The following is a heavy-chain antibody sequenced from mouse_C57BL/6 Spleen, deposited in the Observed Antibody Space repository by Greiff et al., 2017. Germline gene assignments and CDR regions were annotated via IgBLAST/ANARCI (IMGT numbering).Heavy chain of an antibody. CDR2: IDPSDSYT. V-gene: IGHV1-59*01. CDR1: GYTFTSYW. CDR3: ARRDNEGFAY. Sequence: QVQLQQPGAELVRPGTSVKLSCKASGYTFTSYWMHWVKQRPGQGLEWIGVIDPSDSYTNYNQKFKGKATLTVDTSSSTAYMQLSSLTSEDSAVYYCARRDNEGFAYWGQGTLVTVSA. D-gene: IGHD1-3*01. J-gene: IGHJ3*01.